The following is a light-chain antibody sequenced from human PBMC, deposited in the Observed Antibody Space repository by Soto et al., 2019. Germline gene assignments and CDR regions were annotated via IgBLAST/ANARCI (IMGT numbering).Light chain of an antibody. V-gene: IGKV3D-20*02. CDR3: QQSSNGAT. CDR2: RAS. J-gene: IGKJ3*01. Sequence: EIVLTQSPGTLSLSPGERATFSCRASQSVSSNYLAWYQQKPGQAPRLLIFRASDRPTAIPDRFSGSGFGTDFTLTISSLEPEDFAVYYCQQSSNGATFGPGTKVDVK. CDR1: QSVSSNY.